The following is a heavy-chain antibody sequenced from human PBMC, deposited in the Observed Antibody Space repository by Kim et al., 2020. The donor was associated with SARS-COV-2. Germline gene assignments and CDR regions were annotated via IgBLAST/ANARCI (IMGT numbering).Heavy chain of an antibody. Sequence: SETLSLTCTVSGGSISSSSYYWGWIRQPPGKGLEWIGSIYYSGSTYYNPSLKSRVTISVDTSKNQFSLKLSSVTAADTAVYYCARTTRYSSGWPDYWGQGTLVTVSS. V-gene: IGHV4-39*01. CDR1: GGSISSSSYY. CDR2: IYYSGST. CDR3: ARTTRYSSGWPDY. J-gene: IGHJ4*02. D-gene: IGHD6-19*01.